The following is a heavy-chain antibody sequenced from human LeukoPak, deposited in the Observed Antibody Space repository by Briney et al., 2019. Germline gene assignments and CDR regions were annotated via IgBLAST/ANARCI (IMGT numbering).Heavy chain of an antibody. J-gene: IGHJ4*02. CDR2: IYYSGST. V-gene: IGHV4-61*08. CDR1: GASVSSGGYY. CDR3: ARRGGAGRSFDY. D-gene: IGHD2-21*01. Sequence: SETLSLTCTVSGASVSSGGYYWRWIRQPPGKGLEWIGNIYYSGSTNYNPSLKSRVTISVDTPKNQFSLKVSSVTAADTAVYYCARRGGAGRSFDYWGQGTLVTVSS.